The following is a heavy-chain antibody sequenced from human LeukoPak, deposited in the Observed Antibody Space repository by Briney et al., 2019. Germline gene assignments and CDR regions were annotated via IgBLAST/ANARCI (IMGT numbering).Heavy chain of an antibody. CDR2: ISSSGSTV. Sequence: QPGGSLRLSCAASGFTFSSYSMNWVRQAPGKGLEWVSYISSSGSTVYYADSVKGRFTISRDNAKNSLYLQMNSLRAEDTAVYYCARDKAAVTVTSPLYYRSYGMDVWGQGTTVTVSS. CDR3: ARDKAAVTVTSPLYYRSYGMDV. D-gene: IGHD4-11*01. J-gene: IGHJ6*02. CDR1: GFTFSSYS. V-gene: IGHV3-48*04.